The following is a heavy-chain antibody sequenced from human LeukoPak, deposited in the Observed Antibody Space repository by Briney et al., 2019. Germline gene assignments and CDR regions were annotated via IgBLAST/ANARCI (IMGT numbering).Heavy chain of an antibody. CDR2: INPSGGST. CDR1: GYTFTIYY. D-gene: IGHD3-10*01. Sequence: GASVKVSCKASGYTFTIYYMHWVRQAPGQVLEWMGIINPSGGSTSYAQKFQGRFTMTRDMSTSTVYMELRSLRSDDTAAYYCARAAVKKITMVRGDLGYWGQGTLVTVSS. V-gene: IGHV1-46*01. CDR3: ARAAVKKITMVRGDLGY. J-gene: IGHJ4*02.